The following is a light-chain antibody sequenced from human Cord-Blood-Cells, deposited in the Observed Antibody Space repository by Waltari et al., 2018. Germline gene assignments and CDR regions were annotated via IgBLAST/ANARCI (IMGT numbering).Light chain of an antibody. CDR3: CSYAGSSTFVV. V-gene: IGLV2-23*03. Sequence: QSALTQPASVSGSPGQSITISCTGTSRDVGSYNLVSWYQQHPGKAPKLMIYEGSKRPSGVSNRFSGSKSGNTASLTISGLQAEDEADYCCSYAGSSTFVVFGGGTKLTVL. J-gene: IGLJ2*01. CDR2: EGS. CDR1: SRDVGSYNL.